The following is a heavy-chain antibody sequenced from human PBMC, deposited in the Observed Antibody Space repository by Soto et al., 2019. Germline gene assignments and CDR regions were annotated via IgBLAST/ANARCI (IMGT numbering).Heavy chain of an antibody. Sequence: QVQLVESGGGVVQPGRSLRLSCAASGFTFSSYAMHWVRQAPGKGLEWVAVISYDGSNKYYADSVKGRFTISRDNSKNTLYRQMNSLRAEDTAVYYCARDPGYSCGYFDYWGQGTLVTVSS. CDR3: ARDPGYSCGYFDY. CDR1: GFTFSSYA. D-gene: IGHD5-18*01. CDR2: ISYDGSNK. J-gene: IGHJ4*02. V-gene: IGHV3-30-3*01.